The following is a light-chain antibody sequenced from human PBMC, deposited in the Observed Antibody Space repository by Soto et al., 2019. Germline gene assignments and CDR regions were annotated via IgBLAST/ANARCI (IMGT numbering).Light chain of an antibody. CDR3: QRYNSNSRT. V-gene: IGKV1-5*01. CDR1: QNVDHW. CDR2: DAS. Sequence: DIQMTQSPSTLSASVGDRVTITCRASQNVDHWVAWYQQKPGKAPKFLIYDASNLESGVPLRFSGRGSGTEFTLTISSLQPDDFATYYCQRYNSNSRTFGQGTRV. J-gene: IGKJ1*01.